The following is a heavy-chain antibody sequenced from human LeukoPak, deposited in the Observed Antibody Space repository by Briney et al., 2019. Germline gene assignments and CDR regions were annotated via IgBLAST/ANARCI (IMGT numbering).Heavy chain of an antibody. D-gene: IGHD3-22*01. CDR2: INPSGGST. Sequence: ASVKVSCKASGYMFTNYYMHWVRQAPGQGLEWMGMINPSGGSTSHAQKFQGRVTMTRDTSTTTVNMEMSSLRSEDTAGYYCARGGNYYDRSGSYDAFDIWGLGTMVTVSS. J-gene: IGHJ3*02. CDR3: ARGGNYYDRSGSYDAFDI. V-gene: IGHV1-46*01. CDR1: GYMFTNYY.